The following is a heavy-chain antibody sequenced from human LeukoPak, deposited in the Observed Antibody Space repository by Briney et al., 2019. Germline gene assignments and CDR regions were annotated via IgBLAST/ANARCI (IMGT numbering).Heavy chain of an antibody. D-gene: IGHD2-15*01. CDR2: ISSSSSYI. Sequence: GGSLRLSCAASGFTFSSYSMNWVRQAPGEGLEWVSSISSSSSYISYADSVKGRFTISRDNAKNSLYLQMNSLRAEDTAVYYCARVPRGGTGYYFDYWGQGTLVTVSS. V-gene: IGHV3-21*01. CDR1: GFTFSSYS. J-gene: IGHJ4*02. CDR3: ARVPRGGTGYYFDY.